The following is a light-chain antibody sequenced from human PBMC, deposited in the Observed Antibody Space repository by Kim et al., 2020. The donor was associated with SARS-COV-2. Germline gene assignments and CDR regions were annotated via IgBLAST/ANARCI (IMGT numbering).Light chain of an antibody. V-gene: IGKV1-5*03. J-gene: IGKJ1*01. CDR2: KAS. CDR1: QSISSW. CDR3: QQYKSYLWT. Sequence: ASVGDRVTITRRASQSISSWLAWYQQKPGKAPKLLIYKASSLESGVPARFSGSGSGTEFTLTISSLQPDDSATYYCQQYKSYLWTFGQGTKVDIK.